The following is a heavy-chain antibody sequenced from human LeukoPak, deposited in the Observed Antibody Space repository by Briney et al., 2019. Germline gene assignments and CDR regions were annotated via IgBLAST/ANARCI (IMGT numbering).Heavy chain of an antibody. J-gene: IGHJ3*02. Sequence: GGSLRLSCAASGFTFSRYWMSWVRQAPGKGLEWVANINEDGSEKNYVDSVKGRFTISRDNAKNSLYLEMNSLTAEDTAVYYCANYYDSSGYYAFDMWGQGTMVTVSP. CDR3: ANYYDSSGYYAFDM. CDR2: INEDGSEK. V-gene: IGHV3-7*01. CDR1: GFTFSRYW. D-gene: IGHD3-22*01.